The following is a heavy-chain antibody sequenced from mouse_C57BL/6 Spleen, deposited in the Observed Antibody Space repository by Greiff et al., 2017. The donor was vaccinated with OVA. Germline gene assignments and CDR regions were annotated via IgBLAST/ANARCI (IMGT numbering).Heavy chain of an antibody. D-gene: IGHD4-1*01. J-gene: IGHJ4*01. Sequence: VQLVESGPGLVAPSQSLSITCTVSGFSLTSYGVDWVRQSPGKGLEWLGVIWGVGSTNYNSALKSRLNISKDNSKSQVFLKMNSLQTADTAMYYWADGTGTRAMDYWGQGTSVTVSS. V-gene: IGHV2-6*01. CDR2: IWGVGST. CDR3: ADGTGTRAMDY. CDR1: GFSLTSYG.